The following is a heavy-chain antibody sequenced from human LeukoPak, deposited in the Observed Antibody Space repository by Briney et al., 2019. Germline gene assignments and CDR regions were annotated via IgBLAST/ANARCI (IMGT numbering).Heavy chain of an antibody. CDR1: QFTFSRYW. CDR3: ARDNGGPDDY. Sequence: GRSLRLSCAASQFTFSRYWMSWVRQAPGKGLEWVANIKQDGSEKYYVDSVKGRFTISRDNAKNSLYLQMNSLRAEDTAVYYCARDNGGPDDYWGQGTLVTVSS. D-gene: IGHD3-16*01. J-gene: IGHJ4*02. CDR2: IKQDGSEK. V-gene: IGHV3-7*01.